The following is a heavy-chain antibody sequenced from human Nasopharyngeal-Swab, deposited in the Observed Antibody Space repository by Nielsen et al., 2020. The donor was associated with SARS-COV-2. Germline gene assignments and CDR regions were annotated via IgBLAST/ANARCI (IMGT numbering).Heavy chain of an antibody. D-gene: IGHD6-19*01. J-gene: IGHJ4*02. CDR3: ARGRVGGWYYY. Sequence: SETLSLTCAVYGGSFSGYYWSWIRQPPGKGLEWIGEINHSGSTNYNPSLKSRVTISVDTSKNQFSLKLSSVTAADTAVYYGARGRVGGWYYYWGQGTLVTVSS. V-gene: IGHV4-34*01. CDR1: GGSFSGYY. CDR2: INHSGST.